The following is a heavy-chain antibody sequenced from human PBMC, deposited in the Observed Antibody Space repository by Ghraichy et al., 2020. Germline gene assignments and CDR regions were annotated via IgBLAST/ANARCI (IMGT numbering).Heavy chain of an antibody. CDR1: SGSISSDY. CDR2: IYYSGST. Sequence: SETLSLTCTVSSGSISSDYWSWIRQPPGKGLEWIGSIYYSGSTYYNPSLKSRVTISVDTSKNQFSLKLSSVTAADTAVYYCARYLNWFDPWGQGTLVTVSS. V-gene: IGHV4-39*01. J-gene: IGHJ5*02. CDR3: ARYLNWFDP. D-gene: IGHD3-9*01.